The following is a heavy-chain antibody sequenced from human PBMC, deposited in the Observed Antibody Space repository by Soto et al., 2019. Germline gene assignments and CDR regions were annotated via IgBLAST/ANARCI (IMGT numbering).Heavy chain of an antibody. J-gene: IGHJ6*02. D-gene: IGHD6-6*01. CDR3: ARAGSDRPDVEYHEAMAV. CDR2: INQSGIT. Sequence: SATLSLTCAVSGCSLINYHWTWIRQPPGPGLEWIGEINQSGITNYNPSLKSRVTISLDTSKNQFSLKLASVTAADKAVYYCARAGSDRPDVEYHEAMAVWVQG. V-gene: IGHV4-34*01. CDR1: GCSLINYH.